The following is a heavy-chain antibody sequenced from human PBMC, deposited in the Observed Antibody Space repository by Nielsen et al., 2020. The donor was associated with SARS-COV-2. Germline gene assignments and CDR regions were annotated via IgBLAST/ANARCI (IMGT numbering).Heavy chain of an antibody. CDR1: GGSISSGDYY. CDR3: ARGARNYGDNWFDP. J-gene: IGHJ5*02. CDR2: IYYSGST. V-gene: IGHV4-30-4*01. Sequence: SETLSLTCTVSGGSISSGDYYWTWTRQPPGKGLEWIGYIYYSGSTYYNPSLKSRVTISVDTSKNQFSLKLSSVTAADTAVYYCARGARNYGDNWFDPWGQGTLVTVSS. D-gene: IGHD4-17*01.